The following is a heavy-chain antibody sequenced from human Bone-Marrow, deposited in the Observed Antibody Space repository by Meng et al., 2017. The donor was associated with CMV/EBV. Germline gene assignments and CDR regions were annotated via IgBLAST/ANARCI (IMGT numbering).Heavy chain of an antibody. J-gene: IGHJ4*02. CDR2: IWYHGSDK. CDR3: ARQAHYTSPFDY. CDR1: GFTFSNYA. Sequence: GESLKISCATSGFTFSNYAMHWVRQAPGKGLEWVAIIWYHGSDKYYADSVKGRFTISRDNSKNTLYLQMNSLRAEDTAVYYCARQAHYTSPFDYWGQGTLVTVPS. V-gene: IGHV3-33*01. D-gene: IGHD4-11*01.